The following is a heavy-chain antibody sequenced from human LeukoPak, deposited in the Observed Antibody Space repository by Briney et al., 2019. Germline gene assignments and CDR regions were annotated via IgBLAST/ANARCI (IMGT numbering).Heavy chain of an antibody. J-gene: IGHJ6*02. CDR3: AKDMALELEGMDV. V-gene: IGHV3-43D*03. CDR1: GFTVSSNY. D-gene: IGHD1-26*01. CDR2: ISWDGGST. Sequence: GGSLRPSCAASGFTVSSNYMSWVRQAPGKGLEWVSLISWDGGSTYYADSVKGRFTISRDNSKNSLYLQMNSLRAEDTALYYCAKDMALELEGMDVWGQGTTVTVSS.